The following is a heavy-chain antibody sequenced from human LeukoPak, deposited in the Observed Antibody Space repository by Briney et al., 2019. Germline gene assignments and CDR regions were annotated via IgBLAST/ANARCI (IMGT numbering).Heavy chain of an antibody. CDR2: IKSDGSST. CDR1: GFTFSTYW. Sequence: GGSLRLSCAASGFTFSTYWMHWVRQAPGKGLVWVSHIKSDGSSTTYADSVKGRFTISRDNAKNTLYLQMNSLRADDTAVYYCARDRGYTQDYWGQGTLVTVPS. J-gene: IGHJ4*02. V-gene: IGHV3-74*01. D-gene: IGHD5-12*01. CDR3: ARDRGYTQDY.